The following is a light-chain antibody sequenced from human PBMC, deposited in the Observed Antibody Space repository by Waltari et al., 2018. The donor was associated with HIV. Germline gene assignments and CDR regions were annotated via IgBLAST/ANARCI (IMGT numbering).Light chain of an antibody. J-gene: IGLJ1*01. Sequence: QSALTQPASLSGSPGQSITMSCTGTSSDLGTYYFVSWYQHHPGKAPKLLIYEVSSRPSGVSNRFSASKSGNTASLTISGLQADDEADYYCSSYTSDSPFVFGTGTTVTVL. CDR1: SSDLGTYYF. CDR2: EVS. CDR3: SSYTSDSPFV. V-gene: IGLV2-14*01.